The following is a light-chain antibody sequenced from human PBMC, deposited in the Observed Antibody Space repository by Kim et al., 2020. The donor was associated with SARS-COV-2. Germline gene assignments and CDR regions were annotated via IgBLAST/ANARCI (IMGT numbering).Light chain of an antibody. CDR1: SSNIANNY. Sequence: GQKDTISGSGSSSNIANNYVSWYQRLPGTAPKLLIYDNNNRPSAIPDRFSGSKSGTSATLGITGLQTGDEADYYCGTWDSSLSAGVFGGGTQLTVL. V-gene: IGLV1-51*01. CDR2: DNN. CDR3: GTWDSSLSAGV. J-gene: IGLJ2*01.